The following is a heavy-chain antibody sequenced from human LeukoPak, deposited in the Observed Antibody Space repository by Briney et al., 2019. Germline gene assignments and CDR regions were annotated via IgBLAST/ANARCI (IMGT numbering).Heavy chain of an antibody. Sequence: PSETLSLTCTVSGGSISDYYCSWIRQPPGKGLEWIGYFYYSGSTNTNPSLRSRVSISVDTSKNQFSLRLTSVTAADTAVYYCATSLRGVITLDSWGQGTLVAVSS. CDR2: FYYSGST. D-gene: IGHD2-21*01. J-gene: IGHJ4*02. CDR1: GGSISDYY. CDR3: ATSLRGVITLDS. V-gene: IGHV4-59*08.